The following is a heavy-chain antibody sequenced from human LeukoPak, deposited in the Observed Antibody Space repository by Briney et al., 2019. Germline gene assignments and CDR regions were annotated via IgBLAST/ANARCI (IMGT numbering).Heavy chain of an antibody. V-gene: IGHV4-59*08. D-gene: IGHD3-16*01. Sequence: SETLSLTCTVSGGSISSYYWSWIRQPPGRGLEWIGYIYYSGNSGSANYNPSLKSRVTISVDTSKNQFSLKLSSVTAADTAVYYCARFLLVGGYFDYWGQGTLVTVSS. CDR3: ARFLLVGGYFDY. CDR1: GGSISSYY. CDR2: IYYSGNSGSA. J-gene: IGHJ4*02.